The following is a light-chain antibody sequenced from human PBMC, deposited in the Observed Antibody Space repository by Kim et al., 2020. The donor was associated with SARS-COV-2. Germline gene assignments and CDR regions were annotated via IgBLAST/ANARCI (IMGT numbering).Light chain of an antibody. CDR2: RNS. CDR3: AAWDDSLSGYV. V-gene: IGLV1-47*01. J-gene: IGLJ1*01. Sequence: GQRVTISCSGSSANVGSIYVYWYQQLPETAPKLLIYRNSQRPSGVPDRFSGSKSGTSASLAISGLRSEDEADYYCAAWDDSLSGYVFGTGTKVTVL. CDR1: SANVGSIY.